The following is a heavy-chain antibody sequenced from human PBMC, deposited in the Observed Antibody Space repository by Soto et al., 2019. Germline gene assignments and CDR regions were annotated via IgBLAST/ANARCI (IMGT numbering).Heavy chain of an antibody. Sequence: QVQLVESGGGVVQPGRSLRLSCAASGFTFSSYAMHWVRQAPGKGLEWVAVISYDGSNKYYADSVKGRFTISRDNSQXXLYLQMNSLRTEDTAVYYCARPLWRDDYNWGYFDLWGRGTLVTVSS. CDR1: GFTFSSYA. J-gene: IGHJ2*01. D-gene: IGHD4-4*01. V-gene: IGHV3-30-3*01. CDR2: ISYDGSNK. CDR3: ARPLWRDDYNWGYFDL.